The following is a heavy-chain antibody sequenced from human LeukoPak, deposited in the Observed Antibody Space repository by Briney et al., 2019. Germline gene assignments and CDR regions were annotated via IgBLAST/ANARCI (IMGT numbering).Heavy chain of an antibody. V-gene: IGHV3-64*01. CDR3: ARVGGGYCSGGSCYGRPFDY. D-gene: IGHD2-15*01. Sequence: GGSLRLSCSASGFTFSSYAMHWGRQAPGKGLEYVSGISSNGGGTYYANSVKSRITISRDNSKNTLYLQMGSLRAEDMAVYYCARVGGGYCSGGSCYGRPFDYWGQGTLVTVSS. J-gene: IGHJ4*02. CDR2: ISSNGGGT. CDR1: GFTFSSYA.